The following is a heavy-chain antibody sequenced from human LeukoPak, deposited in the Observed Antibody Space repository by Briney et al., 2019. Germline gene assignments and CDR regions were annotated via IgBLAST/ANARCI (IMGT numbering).Heavy chain of an antibody. CDR3: ARADCSITSCYGGRNWFDP. J-gene: IGHJ5*02. D-gene: IGHD2-2*01. CDR2: INPNSGGT. CDR1: GYTFTGYY. V-gene: IGHV1-2*02. Sequence: AASVKVSCKASGYTFTGYYMHWVRQAPGQGLEWMGWINPNSGGTNYAQKFQGRVTMTRDTSISTAYMELSRLRSDDTAVYYCARADCSITSCYGGRNWFDPWGQGTLVTVSS.